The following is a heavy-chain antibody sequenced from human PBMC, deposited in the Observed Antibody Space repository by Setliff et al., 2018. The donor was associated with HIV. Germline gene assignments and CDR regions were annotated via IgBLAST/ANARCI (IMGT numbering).Heavy chain of an antibody. V-gene: IGHV4-38-2*01. D-gene: IGHD3-22*01. CDR3: ARHFDGYDYNSAY. J-gene: IGHJ4*02. Sequence: SETLSLTCAVSGYSIRDNFFWGWIRQPPGKGLEWIGSIYHSGGSYYNPSLKSRVTISVDTSKNQFSLKLTSVTAADTAVYYCARHFDGYDYNSAYWGQGLLVTVSS. CDR1: GYSIRDNFF. CDR2: IYHSGGS.